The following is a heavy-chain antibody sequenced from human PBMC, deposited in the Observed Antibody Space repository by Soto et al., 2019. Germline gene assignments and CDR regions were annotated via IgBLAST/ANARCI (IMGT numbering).Heavy chain of an antibody. Sequence: TLSLTCAVSGGSSSSGGFSWSWILQPPGKGLEWIGYIHYAGNTYYNPSLKGRVTISVDRSKNQFSLELYSVAAADTAVYYCARSYCGGDCYSDFDAFDIWGQGTPVTVSS. D-gene: IGHD2-21*02. CDR3: ARSYCGGDCYSDFDAFDI. J-gene: IGHJ3*02. CDR1: GGSSSSGGFS. V-gene: IGHV4-30-2*01. CDR2: IHYAGNT.